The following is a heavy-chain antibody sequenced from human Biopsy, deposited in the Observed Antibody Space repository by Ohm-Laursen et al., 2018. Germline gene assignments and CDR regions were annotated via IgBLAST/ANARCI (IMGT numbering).Heavy chain of an antibody. V-gene: IGHV4-38-2*01. J-gene: IGHJ4*02. D-gene: IGHD6-19*01. CDR2: IFKDGNT. CDR3: ARVGSGWAPFDK. Sequence: GTLSLTCAVSGYSISSDYRWGWIRQAPGKTLEWFGNIFKDGNTHYNPSLRSRLIISIDTSKNQFSLMVTSVSGADTAVYFCARVGSGWAPFDKWGPGTLVTVSS. CDR1: GYSISSDYR.